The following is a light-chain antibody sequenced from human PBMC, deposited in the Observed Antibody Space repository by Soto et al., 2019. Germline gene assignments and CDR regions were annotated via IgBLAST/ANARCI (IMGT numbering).Light chain of an antibody. CDR1: NSDIGGYYY. CDR2: QVT. V-gene: IGLV2-14*01. Sequence: QSVLTQPASVSGSPGQSITISCTGTNSDIGGYYYVSWYQHHPGKAPKLLIYQVTNRPSRVSNRFSGSKSGNTASLTISGLQADDEADYYCTSYSSSDIFYVFGTGTKLTVL. J-gene: IGLJ1*01. CDR3: TSYSSSDIFYV.